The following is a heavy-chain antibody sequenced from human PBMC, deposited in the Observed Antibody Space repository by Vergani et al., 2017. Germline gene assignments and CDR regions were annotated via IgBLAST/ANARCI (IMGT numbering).Heavy chain of an antibody. CDR1: GGSISSSSYY. D-gene: IGHD4-17*01. CDR2: IYYSGST. V-gene: IGHV4-39*01. CDR3: ARGYGDYYFDY. J-gene: IGHJ4*02. Sequence: QLQLQESGPGLVKPSETLSLTCTVSGGSISSSSYYWGWIRQPPGKGLEWIGSIYYSGSTYYNPSLKSRVTISVDTSKNQFSLKLSSVTDADTAVYYCARGYGDYYFDYWGQGTLVTVSS.